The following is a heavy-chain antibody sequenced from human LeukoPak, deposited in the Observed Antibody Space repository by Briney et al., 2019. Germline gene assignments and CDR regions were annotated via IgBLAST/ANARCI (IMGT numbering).Heavy chain of an antibody. J-gene: IGHJ4*02. D-gene: IGHD3-10*01. CDR3: AREEGGGSGSTEGDY. CDR1: GYTFTSYG. CDR2: INTNTGNP. V-gene: IGHV7-4-1*02. Sequence: ASAKVSCKASGYTFTSYGISWVRQAPGQGLEWMGWINTNTGNPTYAQGFTGRFVFSLDTSVSTAYLQISSLKAEDTAVYYCAREEGGGSGSTEGDYWGQGTLVTVSS.